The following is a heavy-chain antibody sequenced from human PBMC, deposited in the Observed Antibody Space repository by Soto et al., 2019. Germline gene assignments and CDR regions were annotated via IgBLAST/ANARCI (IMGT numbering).Heavy chain of an antibody. V-gene: IGHV1-69*02. J-gene: IGHJ4*02. Sequence: QVQLVQSGAEVKKPGSSVKVSCKASGGPFSTYTISWVRQAPGQGLEWMGSNIPILGVANYAQKFQGRVSITADKSTTTANMELSSLRSEDSAMYYCAYVRGGADAEGYYFDFWGQGTLVTVSS. CDR3: AYVRGGADAEGYYFDF. D-gene: IGHD3-10*02. CDR2: NIPILGVA. CDR1: GGPFSTYT.